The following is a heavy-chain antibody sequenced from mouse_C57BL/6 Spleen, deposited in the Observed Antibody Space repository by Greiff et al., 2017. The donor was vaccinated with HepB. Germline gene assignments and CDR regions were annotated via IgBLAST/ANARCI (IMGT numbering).Heavy chain of an antibody. CDR1: GYTFTSYW. J-gene: IGHJ1*03. CDR2: IYPGSGST. D-gene: IGHD1-1*01. V-gene: IGHV1-55*01. CDR3: ARHYYGSSYRYFDV. Sequence: QVQLQQPGAELVKPGASVKMSCKASGYTFTSYWITWVKQRPGQGLEWIGDIYPGSGSTNYNEKFKSKATLTVDTSSSTAYMQLSSLTSEDSAVYDWARHYYGSSYRYFDVWGTGTTVTVSS.